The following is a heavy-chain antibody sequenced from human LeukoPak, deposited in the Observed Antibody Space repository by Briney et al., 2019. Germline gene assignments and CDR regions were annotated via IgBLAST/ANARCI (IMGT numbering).Heavy chain of an antibody. CDR3: ARDKRTNWFDP. J-gene: IGHJ5*02. Sequence: SETLSLTCTVSGASISSYYWSCIRRPPGEGLEWIGHIYSSGSTDHTPCLKSRVTISVDTSKNPLSLTLSSVTAADTAVYYCARDKRTNWFDPWAQGTLVPVSS. D-gene: IGHD5-24*01. V-gene: IGHV4-59*01. CDR2: IYSSGST. CDR1: GASISSYY.